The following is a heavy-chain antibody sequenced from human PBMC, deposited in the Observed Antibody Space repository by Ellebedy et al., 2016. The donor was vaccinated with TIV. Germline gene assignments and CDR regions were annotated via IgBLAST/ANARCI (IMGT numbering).Heavy chain of an antibody. Sequence: GESLKISCAASGFTFSNVWMNWVRQAPGKGLEGVGRIKSKGDGETTEYAAPVKGRFTIPRDDSKNTLYLQMNSLKTEDTAVYYCTTTMYYYDSGGYPTGDVLDIWGQGTIVTVSS. CDR2: IKSKGDGETT. D-gene: IGHD3-22*01. V-gene: IGHV3-15*07. CDR1: GFTFSNVW. J-gene: IGHJ3*02. CDR3: TTTMYYYDSGGYPTGDVLDI.